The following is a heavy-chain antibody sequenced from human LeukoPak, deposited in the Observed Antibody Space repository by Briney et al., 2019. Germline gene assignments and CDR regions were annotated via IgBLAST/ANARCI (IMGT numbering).Heavy chain of an antibody. J-gene: IGHJ2*01. CDR3: ARQELDDYWYFDL. CDR1: GGSISSSNW. D-gene: IGHD1-26*01. Sequence: SQTLSLTCAVSGGSISSSNWWSWVRQPPGKGLEWIGEIYHSGSTNYNPSLKSRVTISVDKSKNQFSLKLSSVTAADTAVYYCARQELDDYWYFDLWGRGTLVTVSS. V-gene: IGHV4-4*02. CDR2: IYHSGST.